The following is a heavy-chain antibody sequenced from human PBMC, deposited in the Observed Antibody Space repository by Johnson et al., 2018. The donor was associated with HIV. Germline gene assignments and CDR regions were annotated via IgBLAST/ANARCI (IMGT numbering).Heavy chain of an antibody. CDR1: GFTFSSYD. Sequence: VQLVESGGGLVQPGGSLRLSCAASGFTFSSYDMHWVRQPTGKGLEWVSSIDTTGDTYYPGSVRGRFTISRANAKNSLYLQMNSLRAEDTAVYCCAKDHRSGLRRHRVAYDAFDIWGRGTMVTVSS. J-gene: IGHJ3*02. CDR3: AKDHRSGLRRHRVAYDAFDI. V-gene: IGHV3-13*01. D-gene: IGHD4-17*01. CDR2: IDTTGDT.